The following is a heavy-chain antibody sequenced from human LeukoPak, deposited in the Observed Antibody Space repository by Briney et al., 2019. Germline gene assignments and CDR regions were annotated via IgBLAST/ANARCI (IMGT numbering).Heavy chain of an antibody. CDR2: TYYRSKWYT. V-gene: IGHV6-1*01. CDR3: ARGHGGIIDY. Sequence: SQTLSLTCAISGDSVSSNSAAWNWIRQSPSRGLEWLGRTYYRSKWYTGYAGSVRSRININPDTSQNQFSLQLNSVTPEDTAVCYCARGHGGIIDYWGQGTLVTVAS. CDR1: GDSVSSNSAA. J-gene: IGHJ4*02. D-gene: IGHD3-16*01.